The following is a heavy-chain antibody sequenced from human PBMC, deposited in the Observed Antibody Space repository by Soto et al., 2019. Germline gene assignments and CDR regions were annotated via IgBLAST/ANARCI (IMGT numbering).Heavy chain of an antibody. J-gene: IGHJ6*02. V-gene: IGHV3-30-3*01. D-gene: IGHD5-18*01. CDR1: GFTFNDYA. CDR2: MSYVGSNK. Sequence: QVQLVESGGGVVQPGRPLRLSCAASGFTFNDYAMYWVRQAPGKGLEWVAVMSYVGSNKYYADSVKGRFTISRDTSKNTLFLHMDSLRAEDTAVYFCARTRLPKSYGPIAFGLDVWGQGTTVTVSS. CDR3: ARTRLPKSYGPIAFGLDV.